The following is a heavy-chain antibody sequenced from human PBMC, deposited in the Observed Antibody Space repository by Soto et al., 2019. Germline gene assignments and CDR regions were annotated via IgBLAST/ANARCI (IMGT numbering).Heavy chain of an antibody. J-gene: IGHJ4*02. Sequence: QVQLQESGPGLVQPSQTLSLACTVSGDSISSGGYYWSWIRQHPGKGLEWIGYIYYSGSTVYNPSLTSRVTISVVTSKNQFSLKLSSVTAADTAVYYCARGLSVTLFDFWGQGTLVTVSS. CDR2: IYYSGST. V-gene: IGHV4-31*03. CDR1: GDSISSGGYY. CDR3: ARGLSVTLFDF. D-gene: IGHD4-17*01.